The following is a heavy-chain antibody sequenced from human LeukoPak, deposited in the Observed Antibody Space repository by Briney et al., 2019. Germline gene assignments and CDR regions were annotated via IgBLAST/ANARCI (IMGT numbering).Heavy chain of an antibody. J-gene: IGHJ6*02. CDR3: ARAIGGSGSPYYYYYYGMDV. D-gene: IGHD3-10*01. Sequence: ATVKVSCKASGYTFTGYYMHWVRQAPGQGLEWMGWINPNSGGTNYAQKFQGRVTMTRDTSISTAYMELSRLTSDDTAVYYCARAIGGSGSPYYYYYYGMDVWGQGTTVTVSS. V-gene: IGHV1-2*02. CDR2: INPNSGGT. CDR1: GYTFTGYY.